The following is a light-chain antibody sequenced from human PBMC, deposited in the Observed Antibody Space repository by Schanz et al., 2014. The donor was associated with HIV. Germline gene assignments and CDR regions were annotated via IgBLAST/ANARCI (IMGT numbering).Light chain of an antibody. V-gene: IGLV1-51*01. Sequence: QSVLTQPPSVSAAPGQKVTIACSGSAFNIGQNFVSWYQHLPGTAPKLLIYDNNKRPSGVPDRFSGSKSGTSATLGITGLQTGDEADYYCGTWDSSLRAVVFGGGTKLTVL. CDR3: GTWDSSLRAVV. J-gene: IGLJ3*02. CDR1: AFNIGQNF. CDR2: DNN.